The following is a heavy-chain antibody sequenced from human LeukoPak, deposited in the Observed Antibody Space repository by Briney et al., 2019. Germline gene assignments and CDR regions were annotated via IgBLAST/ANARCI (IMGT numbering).Heavy chain of an antibody. J-gene: IGHJ4*02. CDR3: ARETSGAYYYDSSGYTY. V-gene: IGHV3-7*03. D-gene: IGHD3-22*01. CDR1: GFTFSSYW. Sequence: GGSLRLSCAASGFTFSSYWMSWVRQAPGKGHELVANIKQDGSEKYYVDSVKSRFTISRDNAKNSLYLQMNSLRAEDTAVYYCARETSGAYYYDSSGYTYWGQGTLVTVSS. CDR2: IKQDGSEK.